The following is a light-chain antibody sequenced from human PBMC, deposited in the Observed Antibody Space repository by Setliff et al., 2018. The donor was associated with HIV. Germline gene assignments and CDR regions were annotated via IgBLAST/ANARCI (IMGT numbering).Light chain of an antibody. CDR1: SSDIGTYNY. V-gene: IGLV2-14*03. CDR3: CSYARISTYV. Sequence: QSVLTQPASVSGSPGQSITISCTGASSDIGTYNYVSWYQQHPGKAPKLLIYDVSNRPSGVSNRFSGSKSGNTASLTISGLQAEDEADYYCCSYARISTYVFGTGTKVTVL. CDR2: DVS. J-gene: IGLJ1*01.